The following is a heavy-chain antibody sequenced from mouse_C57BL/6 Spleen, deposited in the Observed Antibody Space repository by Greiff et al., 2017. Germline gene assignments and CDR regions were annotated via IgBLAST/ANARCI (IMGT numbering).Heavy chain of an antibody. CDR2: IDPSGSYT. D-gene: IGHD2-4*01. Sequence: QVQLQQPGAELVKPGASVKMSCKASGYTFTSYWMQWVKQRPGQGLEWIGEIDPSGSYTNYNQKFKGKATLTVDTSSSTAYMQLSSLTSEDSAVYYCARDHYDDGSWAMDDWGQGTSVTVSS. CDR1: GYTFTSYW. J-gene: IGHJ4*01. V-gene: IGHV1-50*01. CDR3: ARDHYDDGSWAMDD.